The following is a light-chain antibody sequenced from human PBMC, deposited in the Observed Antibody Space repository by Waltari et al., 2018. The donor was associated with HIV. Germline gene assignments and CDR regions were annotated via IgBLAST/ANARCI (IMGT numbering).Light chain of an antibody. CDR1: SLRSYY. Sequence: SSELTQDPAVSVALGQTVRITCQGDSLRSYYASWYQQKPGQAPVLVIYGKNNRPSGIPDQFSGSSSGNTASLTITGAQAEDEADYYCNSRDSSGNHLGVFGGGTKLTVL. CDR3: NSRDSSGNHLGV. J-gene: IGLJ2*01. V-gene: IGLV3-19*01. CDR2: GKN.